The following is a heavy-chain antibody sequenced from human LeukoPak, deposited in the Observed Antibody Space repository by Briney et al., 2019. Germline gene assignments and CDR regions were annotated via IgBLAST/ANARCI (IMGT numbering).Heavy chain of an antibody. Sequence: ASVKVSCKASGYTFTSYDINWVRQATGQGLEWMGWMNPNSGNTGYAQKFQGRVTMTRNTSISTAYMELSSLRSEDTAVYYCAGAASDYYDSSDYWGQGTLVTVSS. CDR1: GYTFTSYD. CDR3: AGAASDYYDSSDY. CDR2: MNPNSGNT. J-gene: IGHJ4*02. D-gene: IGHD3-22*01. V-gene: IGHV1-8*01.